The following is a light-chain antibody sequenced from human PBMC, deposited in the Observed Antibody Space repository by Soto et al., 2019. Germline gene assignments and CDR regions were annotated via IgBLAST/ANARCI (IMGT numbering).Light chain of an antibody. J-gene: IGKJ4*01. CDR1: QSVSSY. CDR2: DAS. Sequence: DIVLTQSPATLSFSPGERATLSCRASQSVSSYLAWYQQKPGQAPRLLIYDASNRATGIPARFSGSGSGTEFNLTISRLEPEDFAVYYCKQSSNWPPLLTFGGGTKVDIX. CDR3: KQSSNWPPLLT. V-gene: IGKV3-11*01.